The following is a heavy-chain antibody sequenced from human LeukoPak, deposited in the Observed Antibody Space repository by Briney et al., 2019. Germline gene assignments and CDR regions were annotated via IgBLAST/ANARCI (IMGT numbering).Heavy chain of an antibody. CDR2: IYSGGST. Sequence: GGSLRLSCAACGFTVNSNYMSWVRKATGKGLEWVSIIYSGGSTYYADSVKGRFTISRDSSKNTLYLQMNSLRAEDTAVYYCASKDPYDSRAYLLDYWGQGTLVTVSS. CDR1: GFTVNSNY. D-gene: IGHD3-22*01. CDR3: ASKDPYDSRAYLLDY. J-gene: IGHJ4*02. V-gene: IGHV3-66*01.